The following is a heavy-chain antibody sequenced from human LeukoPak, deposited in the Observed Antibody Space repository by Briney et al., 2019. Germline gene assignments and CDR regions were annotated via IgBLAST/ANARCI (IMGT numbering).Heavy chain of an antibody. V-gene: IGHV3-66*01. CDR2: IYSGGST. J-gene: IGHJ4*02. CDR1: GFTVSSNY. D-gene: IGHD6-19*01. Sequence: GGSLRLSCAASGFTVSSNYMSWVRQAPGKGLEWVSVIYSGGSTYYADSVKGRFTISRDNSKNTLYLQMNSLRAEDTAVYYCARDDGIAVAAFDYWGQGTLVTVSS. CDR3: ARDDGIAVAAFDY.